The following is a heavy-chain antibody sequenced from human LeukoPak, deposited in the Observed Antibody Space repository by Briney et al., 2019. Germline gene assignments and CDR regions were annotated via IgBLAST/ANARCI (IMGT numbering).Heavy chain of an antibody. J-gene: IGHJ4*02. CDR1: GYIFSHYD. D-gene: IGHD1-26*01. CDR2: ISGSGDIT. Sequence: GGSLRLSCAASGYIFSHYDMMGLRQAPGKGLEWLSAISGSGDITYYADSVKGRFTISRDNSKNTLYLQMNSLRADDAAVYYCVSEHMVGATATYWGQGTLVTVS. V-gene: IGHV3-23*01. CDR3: VSEHMVGATATY.